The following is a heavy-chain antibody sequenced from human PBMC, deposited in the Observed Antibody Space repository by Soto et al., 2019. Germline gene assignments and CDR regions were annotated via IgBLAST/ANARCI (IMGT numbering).Heavy chain of an antibody. V-gene: IGHV1-46*01. CDR3: ARSSGGNFGIIIEGTNWCAP. Sequence: ASVKVSCKAPRDTFTSYYINWVRQAPGQGLEWMGVINPHGGSTTYAQKFKGRVTLTRGTSASTVYMEVSRLTSEDTAMYYCARSSGGNFGIIIEGTNWCAPWGQGTLVTVSS. CDR2: INPHGGST. CDR1: RDTFTSYY. J-gene: IGHJ5*02. D-gene: IGHD1-26*01.